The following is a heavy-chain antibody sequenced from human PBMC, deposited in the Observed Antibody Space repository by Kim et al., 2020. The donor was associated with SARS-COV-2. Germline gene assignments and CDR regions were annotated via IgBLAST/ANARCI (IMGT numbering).Heavy chain of an antibody. D-gene: IGHD7-27*01. CDR1: GEFVMSSAHY. J-gene: IGHJ4*02. V-gene: IGHV4-61*08. Sequence: SETLSLTCSVSGEFVMSSAHYWGWVRQPPGKGLEWIGYFRQRDTANYNPSLKSRVTLALDTSKNQVSLKLTSVTAADTAVYYCVRDNWGSLDYWGQGSLVTVSS. CDR3: VRDNWGSLDY. CDR2: FRQRDTA.